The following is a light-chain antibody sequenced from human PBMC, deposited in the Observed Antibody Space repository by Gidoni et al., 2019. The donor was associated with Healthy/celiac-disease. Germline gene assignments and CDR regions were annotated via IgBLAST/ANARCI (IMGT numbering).Light chain of an antibody. CDR1: SSDVGSYNL. CDR3: CSYAGSSTYVV. CDR2: EGS. Sequence: QSALTQPASVSGSPGQSITISCTGTSSDVGSYNLVSWYQQHPGKAPKLMIYEGSKLPSGVSNLFSGSKSGNTASLTISGLQAEDEADYYCCSYAGSSTYVVFGGGTKLTVL. J-gene: IGLJ2*01. V-gene: IGLV2-23*01.